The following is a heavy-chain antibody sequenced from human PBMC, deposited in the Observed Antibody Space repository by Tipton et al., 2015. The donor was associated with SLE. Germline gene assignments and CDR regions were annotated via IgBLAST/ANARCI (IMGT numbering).Heavy chain of an antibody. J-gene: IGHJ4*02. CDR1: GFTFDDYA. CDR2: ISWDGGST. CDR3: AKEYYYDSSGWD. V-gene: IGHV3-43D*04. D-gene: IGHD3-22*01. Sequence: QLVQSGGVVVQPGGSLRLSCAASGFTFDDYAMHWVRQAPGKGLEWVSLISWDGGSTYYADSVKGRFTISRDNSKNSLYLQMNSLRAEDTALYYCAKEYYYDSSGWDWGQGTLVTVSS.